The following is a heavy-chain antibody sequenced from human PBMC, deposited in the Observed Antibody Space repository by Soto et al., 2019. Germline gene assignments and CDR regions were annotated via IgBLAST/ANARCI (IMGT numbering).Heavy chain of an antibody. Sequence: QITLRESGPTLVKPTQTLTLTCSFSGFSLSSTAVGVNWIRQPPGKAPEWLALIYWDDDNHYSPSLKNRLTITKDTSKNQVVLTMTNMDPVDTATYYCAHGRGWLSESWGQGTLVTVSS. V-gene: IGHV2-5*02. D-gene: IGHD6-19*01. CDR1: GFSLSSTAVG. J-gene: IGHJ5*02. CDR3: AHGRGWLSES. CDR2: IYWDDDN.